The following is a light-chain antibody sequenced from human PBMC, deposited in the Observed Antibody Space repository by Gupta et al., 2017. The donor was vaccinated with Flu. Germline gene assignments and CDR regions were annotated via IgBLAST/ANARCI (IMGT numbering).Light chain of an antibody. CDR3: QQDDNLPLT. J-gene: IGKJ4*01. CDR2: DAS. CDR1: QVITRY. V-gene: IGKV1-33*01. Sequence: PFSLSASVGDRVNITCRASQVITRYLNWYQQKPGKAPRLLIYDASSLQAGVPSRFSGSASGTEYTLTISSLQPEDVATYYCQQDDNLPLTYGGGTRVDIK.